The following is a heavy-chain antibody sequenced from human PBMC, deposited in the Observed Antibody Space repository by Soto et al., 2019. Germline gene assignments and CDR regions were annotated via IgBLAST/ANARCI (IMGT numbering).Heavy chain of an antibody. Sequence: SETLSLTCTVSGGSVSSGSYYWSWIRQPPGKGLEWIGYIYYSGSTNYNPSLKSRVTISVDTSKNQFSLKLSSVTAADTAVYYCAREGGYCSGGSCYSSNYYYYGMDVWGQGTTVTVSS. D-gene: IGHD2-15*01. J-gene: IGHJ6*02. CDR2: IYYSGST. V-gene: IGHV4-61*01. CDR1: GGSVSSGSYY. CDR3: AREGGYCSGGSCYSSNYYYYGMDV.